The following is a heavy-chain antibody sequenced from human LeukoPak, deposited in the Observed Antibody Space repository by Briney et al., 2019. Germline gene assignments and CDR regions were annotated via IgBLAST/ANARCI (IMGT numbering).Heavy chain of an antibody. Sequence: GGSLRLSCAASGFIFSAYAMSWVRQAPGKGLEWVSSISSAFNNRYYADSLKGRFTISRDNVQNSLYLQLTNLRVDDTAVYYCARETGTAAGAFWLDPWGQGALVTVSS. CDR2: ISSAFNNR. J-gene: IGHJ5*02. V-gene: IGHV3-21*06. D-gene: IGHD6-13*01. CDR3: ARETGTAAGAFWLDP. CDR1: GFIFSAYA.